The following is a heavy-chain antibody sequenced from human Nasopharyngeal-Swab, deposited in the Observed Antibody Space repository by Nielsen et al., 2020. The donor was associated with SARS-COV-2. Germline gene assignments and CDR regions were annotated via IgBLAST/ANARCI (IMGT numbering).Heavy chain of an antibody. CDR3: ARDGGSGSYYNWGPYYYYGMDV. V-gene: IGHV4-34*01. J-gene: IGHJ6*02. CDR2: INHSGST. D-gene: IGHD3-10*01. Sequence: WIRQPPGKGPEWIGEINHSGSTIYNPSLKSRVTISVDTSKNQFSLKLSSVTAADTAVYYCARDGGSGSYYNWGPYYYYGMDVWGQGTTVTVSS.